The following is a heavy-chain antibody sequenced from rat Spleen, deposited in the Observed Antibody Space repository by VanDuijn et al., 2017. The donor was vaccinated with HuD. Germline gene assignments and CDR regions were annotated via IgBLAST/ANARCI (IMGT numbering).Heavy chain of an antibody. Sequence: QVQLKESGPGLVQSSQTLSLTCTVSGFSVTSYGVSWVRQPPGKGLEWIGAIWSGGSTDYNSALKSRLSISRDTSKSQVFLKMNSLQTDDTGTYYCTRDEVLQSFDYWGQGVMVTVSS. V-gene: IGHV2-4*01. CDR1: GFSVTSYG. CDR3: TRDEVLQSFDY. J-gene: IGHJ2*01. D-gene: IGHD1-1*01. CDR2: IWSGGST.